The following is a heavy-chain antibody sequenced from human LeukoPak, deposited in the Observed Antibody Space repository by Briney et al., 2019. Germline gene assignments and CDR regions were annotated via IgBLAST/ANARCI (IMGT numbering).Heavy chain of an antibody. D-gene: IGHD3-3*01. Sequence: GASVKVSCKASGYTFTSYAMYWVRQAPGQRLEWMGWINAGNGNTKYSQKFQGRVTITRDTSASTAYMELSSLRSEDTAVYYCARGDFWSGYLFDYWGQGTLVTVSS. CDR1: GYTFTSYA. CDR2: INAGNGNT. J-gene: IGHJ4*02. V-gene: IGHV1-3*01. CDR3: ARGDFWSGYLFDY.